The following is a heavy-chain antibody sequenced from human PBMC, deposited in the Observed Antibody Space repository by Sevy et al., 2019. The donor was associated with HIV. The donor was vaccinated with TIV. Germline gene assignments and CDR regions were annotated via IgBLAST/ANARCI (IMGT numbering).Heavy chain of an antibody. CDR2: ISGKSGDT. V-gene: IGHV1-18*01. Sequence: ASVKVSCKASGYTFTRYGISWVRQAPGQGLEWMGWISGKSGDTNYAQRLQGRVTMTTDTSTNTAYMELRSLRSDDTAVYYCARDRNNYDSSGYPKGVDVWGQWTTVTVSS. CDR3: ARDRNNYDSSGYPKGVDV. D-gene: IGHD3-22*01. CDR1: GYTFTRYG. J-gene: IGHJ6*02.